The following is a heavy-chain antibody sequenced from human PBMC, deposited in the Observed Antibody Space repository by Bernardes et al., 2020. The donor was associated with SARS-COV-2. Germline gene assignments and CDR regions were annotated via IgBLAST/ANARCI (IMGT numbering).Heavy chain of an antibody. V-gene: IGHV3-33*01. J-gene: IGHJ6*02. Sequence: GGSLRLSCATSGFTFSPYGMHWVRQAPGKGLEWAAFISHVGNNEYYVDSVKGRFTISRDNSKNMIYLQMNSLRAEDTSVYYCARDHKRGGITIFGVVISYYYYGMDVWGQGTTVTVSS. CDR2: ISHVGNNE. CDR1: GFTFSPYG. D-gene: IGHD3-3*01. CDR3: ARDHKRGGITIFGVVISYYYYGMDV.